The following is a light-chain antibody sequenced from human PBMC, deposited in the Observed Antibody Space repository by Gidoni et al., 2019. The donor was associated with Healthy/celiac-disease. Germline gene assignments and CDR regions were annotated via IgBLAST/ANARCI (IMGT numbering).Light chain of an antibody. Sequence: LTQSPGTLSLSPGERATLSCRASQSVSSSYLAWYQQKPGQAPRLLIYGASSRATGIPDRFSGSGSGTDFTLTISRLEPEDFAVYYCQQYGSSPPYTFGQGTKLEIK. CDR2: GAS. CDR1: QSVSSSY. CDR3: QQYGSSPPYT. V-gene: IGKV3-20*01. J-gene: IGKJ2*01.